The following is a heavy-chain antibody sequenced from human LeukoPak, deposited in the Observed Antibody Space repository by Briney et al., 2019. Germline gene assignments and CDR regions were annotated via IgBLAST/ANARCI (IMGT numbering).Heavy chain of an antibody. CDR1: GFTFSSYS. V-gene: IGHV3-21*01. Sequence: GGSLRLSCAASGFTFSSYSMNWVRQAPGEGLEWVSSISSSSTYIYYADSVKGRFTISRDNAKNSLYLQMNSLRAEDTAIYYCVRAHYDILTGPSGYYFDYWGQGTLVTASS. CDR3: VRAHYDILTGPSGYYFDY. CDR2: ISSSSTYI. J-gene: IGHJ4*02. D-gene: IGHD3-9*01.